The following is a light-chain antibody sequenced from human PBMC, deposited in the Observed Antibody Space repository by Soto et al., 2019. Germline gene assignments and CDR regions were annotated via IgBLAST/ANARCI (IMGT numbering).Light chain of an antibody. CDR3: QQYNGAFT. CDR2: GAF. V-gene: IGKV3-15*01. CDR1: QSVNTN. J-gene: IGKJ3*01. Sequence: ELVMTQSPATLSVSPGERATLSCRASQSVNTNLAWYQQKPGQAPRLLIYGAFTRATGIPARFSGSGSGTEFTLTISSLQSEDLAVYYCQQYNGAFTFGPGTKVDIK.